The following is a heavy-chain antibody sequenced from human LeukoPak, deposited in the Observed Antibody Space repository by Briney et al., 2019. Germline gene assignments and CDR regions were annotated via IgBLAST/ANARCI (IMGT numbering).Heavy chain of an antibody. CDR1: GFTFSSYW. D-gene: IGHD1-26*01. Sequence: GGSLRLSCAASGFTFSSYWMHWVRQAPGKGLVWVSRINSDGSSTSYADSVKGRFTISRDNAKNTLYLQMNSLRAEDTAVYYCARVHSGSYPGVSVDYWGQGTLVTVSS. CDR3: ARVHSGSYPGVSVDY. J-gene: IGHJ4*02. CDR2: INSDGSST. V-gene: IGHV3-74*01.